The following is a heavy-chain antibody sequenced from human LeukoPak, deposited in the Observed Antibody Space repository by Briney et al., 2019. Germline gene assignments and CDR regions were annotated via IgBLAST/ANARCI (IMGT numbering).Heavy chain of an antibody. Sequence: GGSLRLSCAASGFTVSINYMSWVRQAPGKGLEWVSVIYSGGNTYYADSVKGRFTISRDNSKNTVYLQMNSLRAEDTAVYYCARGEISSYDYWGKGTLVTVSS. D-gene: IGHD3-16*01. V-gene: IGHV3-53*01. CDR3: ARGEISSYDY. CDR2: IYSGGNT. CDR1: GFTVSINY. J-gene: IGHJ4*02.